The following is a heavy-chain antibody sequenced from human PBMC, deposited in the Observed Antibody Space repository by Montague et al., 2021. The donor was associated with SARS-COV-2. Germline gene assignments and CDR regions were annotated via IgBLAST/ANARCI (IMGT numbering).Heavy chain of an antibody. CDR3: ARGVVAAPGTFDY. D-gene: IGHD6-13*01. V-gene: IGHV4-4*07. CDR2: VSASGST. J-gene: IGHJ4*02. Sequence: SETLSLTYTVSGDSISYFYWSWIRQHAGKGLEWIGRVSASGSTNYNPSLNGRVTMSVDTSKKQFSLRLRPVTAADTAVYYCARGVVAAPGTFDYWGQGTLVTVSS. CDR1: GDSISYFY.